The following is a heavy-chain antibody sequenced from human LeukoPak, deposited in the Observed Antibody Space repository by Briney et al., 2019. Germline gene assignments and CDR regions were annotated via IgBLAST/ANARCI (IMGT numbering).Heavy chain of an antibody. CDR2: ISGSGGST. J-gene: IGHJ4*02. Sequence: GGSLRLSCAASGFTFSSYAMSWVRQAPGKGLEWVSAISGSGGSTYYADSVKGRFTISRDNSKNTLYLQMNSLRAEDTAVYYCARDWGGWGNRPIDYWGQGTLVTVSS. CDR1: GFTFSSYA. D-gene: IGHD3-16*01. V-gene: IGHV3-23*01. CDR3: ARDWGGWGNRPIDY.